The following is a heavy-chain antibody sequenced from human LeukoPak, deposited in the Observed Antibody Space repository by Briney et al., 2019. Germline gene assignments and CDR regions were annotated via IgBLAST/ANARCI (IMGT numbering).Heavy chain of an antibody. CDR1: GFTFSSYA. CDR3: ARDRYDSSGYYRDY. D-gene: IGHD3-22*01. V-gene: IGHV3-23*01. Sequence: GGSLRLSCAASGFTFSSYAMNWVRKAPGKGLEWVSAISGSGGSTYYADSVKGRFTISRDNSKNTLYLQMNSVRAEDTAVYYCARDRYDSSGYYRDYWGQGTLVTVSS. CDR2: ISGSGGST. J-gene: IGHJ4*02.